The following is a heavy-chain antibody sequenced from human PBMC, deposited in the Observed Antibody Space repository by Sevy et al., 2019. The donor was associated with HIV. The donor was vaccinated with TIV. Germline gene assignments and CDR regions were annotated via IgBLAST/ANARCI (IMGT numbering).Heavy chain of an antibody. CDR1: GFTFSSYS. CDR2: ISSSSSTI. J-gene: IGHJ5*02. D-gene: IGHD3-3*01. Sequence: GESLKISCAASGFTFSSYSMNWVRQAPGKGLEWVSYISSSSSTIYYADSVKGRFTISRDNAKNSLYLQMNSLRAEDTAVYYCAREDLSNYDFWSGYYIPWFDPWGQGTLVTVSS. V-gene: IGHV3-48*01. CDR3: AREDLSNYDFWSGYYIPWFDP.